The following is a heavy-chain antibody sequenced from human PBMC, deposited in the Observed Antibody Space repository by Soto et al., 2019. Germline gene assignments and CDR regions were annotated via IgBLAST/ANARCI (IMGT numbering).Heavy chain of an antibody. D-gene: IGHD4-17*01. CDR2: INPNSGGT. V-gene: IGHV1-2*04. J-gene: IGHJ4*02. CDR3: ARGPADYGDYGYYFDY. Sequence: GASVKVSCKASGYTFTGYYMHWVRQAPGQGLEWMGWINPNSGGTNYAQKFQGWVTMTRDTSISTAYMELSRLRSDDTAVYYCARGPADYGDYGYYFDYWGQGTLVTLSS. CDR1: GYTFTGYY.